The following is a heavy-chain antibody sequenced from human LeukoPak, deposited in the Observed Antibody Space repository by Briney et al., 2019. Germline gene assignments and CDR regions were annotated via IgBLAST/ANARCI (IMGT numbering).Heavy chain of an antibody. Sequence: ASVKVSCKASGYTFTSYGISWVRQAPGQGLEWMGWISAYNGNTNYAQKLQGRVTMTTDTSTSTAHMELRSLRSDDTAVYYCAREQWLTPPDYWGQGTLVTVSS. J-gene: IGHJ4*02. CDR3: AREQWLTPPDY. CDR2: ISAYNGNT. CDR1: GYTFTSYG. D-gene: IGHD6-19*01. V-gene: IGHV1-18*01.